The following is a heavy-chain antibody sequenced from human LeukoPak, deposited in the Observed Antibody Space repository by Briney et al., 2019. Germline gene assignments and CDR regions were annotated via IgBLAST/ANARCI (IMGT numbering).Heavy chain of an antibody. CDR3: ARPTGYYDSSGYYYSDAFDI. V-gene: IGHV1-69*01. J-gene: IGHJ3*02. D-gene: IGHD3-22*01. CDR1: GGTFSSYA. Sequence: ASVKVSCKASGGTFSSYAISWVRQAPGQGLEWMGGIIPIFGTANYAQKFQGRVTITADESTSTAYMELSSLRSVDTAVYYCARPTGYYDSSGYYYSDAFDIWGQGTMVTVSS. CDR2: IIPIFGTA.